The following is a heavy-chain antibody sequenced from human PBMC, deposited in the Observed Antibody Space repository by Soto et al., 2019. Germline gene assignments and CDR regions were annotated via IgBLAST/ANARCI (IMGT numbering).Heavy chain of an antibody. Sequence: GGSLRLSCAASGFTFSTYGMNWVRQAPGKGLEWVSSISGRGTYIYYADSVKGRFTISRDNTKNSLYLQMNSLRAEDTAVYYCARCPPGVPGSPETYYYGMDVCGQGPKVTVYS. D-gene: IGHD2-15*01. J-gene: IGHJ6*02. CDR1: GFTFSTYG. V-gene: IGHV3-21*01. CDR3: ARCPPGVPGSPETYYYGMDV. CDR2: ISGRGTYI.